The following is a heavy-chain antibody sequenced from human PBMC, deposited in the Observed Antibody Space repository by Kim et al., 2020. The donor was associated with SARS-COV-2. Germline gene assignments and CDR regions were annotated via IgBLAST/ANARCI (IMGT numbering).Heavy chain of an antibody. Sequence: SGPTLVKPTQTLTLTCTFSGFSLSTSGVGVGWIRQPPGKALEWLAVIYWDEDKRYSPSLRSRLTITKDTSKNQVVLTMTNMDPVDTGTYDCAHTLGWYGYFDYWGQGLLVTVSS. V-gene: IGHV2-5*02. D-gene: IGHD6-19*01. CDR3: AHTLGWYGYFDY. J-gene: IGHJ4*02. CDR2: IYWDEDK. CDR1: GFSLSTSGVG.